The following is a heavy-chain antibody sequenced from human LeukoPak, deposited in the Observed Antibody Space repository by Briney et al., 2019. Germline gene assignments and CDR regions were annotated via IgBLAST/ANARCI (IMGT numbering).Heavy chain of an antibody. V-gene: IGHV4-59*01. Sequence: SETLSLTCTVSGGSISSYYWSWIRQPPGKGLEWIGYIYYSGSTNYNPSLKSRVTISVDTSKNQSSLKLSSVTAADTTVYYCARDRAFLTGLWGNWFDPWGQGTLVTVSS. CDR2: IYYSGST. CDR3: ARDRAFLTGLWGNWFDP. D-gene: IGHD3-9*01. J-gene: IGHJ5*02. CDR1: GGSISSYY.